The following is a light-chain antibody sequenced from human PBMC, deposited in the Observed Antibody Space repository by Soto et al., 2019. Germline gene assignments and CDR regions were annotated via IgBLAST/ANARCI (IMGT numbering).Light chain of an antibody. Sequence: QSALAQPASVSGSPGQSITISCTGTTSDIAGYNYVSWYQQHPGKAPKLLIYEVTSRASGVSHHFSGSKSGNTASLTISGLQAEDEAEYYCNSYTSASFYVFGTGTKVTVL. CDR1: TSDIAGYNY. CDR2: EVT. CDR3: NSYTSASFYV. V-gene: IGLV2-14*01. J-gene: IGLJ1*01.